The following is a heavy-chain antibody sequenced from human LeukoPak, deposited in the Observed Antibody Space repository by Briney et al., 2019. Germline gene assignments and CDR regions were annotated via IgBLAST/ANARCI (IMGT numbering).Heavy chain of an antibody. CDR3: ANGDKKRITMVRGVMQPFDY. D-gene: IGHD3-10*01. V-gene: IGHV3-23*01. CDR1: GFAFSSFA. Sequence: GGSLRLSCAASGFAFSSFAMGWVRQAPGKGLEWVSAISGSGGSTYYADSVKGRFTISRDNSKNTLHLQMNSLRAEDTAVYYCANGDKKRITMVRGVMQPFDYWGQGTLATVSS. CDR2: ISGSGGST. J-gene: IGHJ4*02.